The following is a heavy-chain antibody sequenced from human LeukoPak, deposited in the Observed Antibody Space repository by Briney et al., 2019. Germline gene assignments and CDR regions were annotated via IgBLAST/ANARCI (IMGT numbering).Heavy chain of an antibody. J-gene: IGHJ4*02. CDR3: ARGSPYSIPFDY. CDR1: GFTFSNYW. V-gene: IGHV3-7*01. CDR2: IKQDGSEK. Sequence: PGGSLRLSCAASGFTFSNYWMTWVRQAPGKGLEWVANIKQDGSEKYYVDSVKGRFTISRDNAKNSLYLQMNSLRAEDTAVYYCARGSPYSIPFDYWGQGTLVTVSS. D-gene: IGHD2-15*01.